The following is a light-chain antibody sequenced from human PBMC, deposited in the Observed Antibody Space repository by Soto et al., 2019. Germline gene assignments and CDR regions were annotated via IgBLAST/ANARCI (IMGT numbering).Light chain of an antibody. V-gene: IGKV3-15*01. CDR3: QQYNNWPPTWT. CDR1: QTVRNN. Sequence: EFVLTQSPGTLSLSPGERATLSCRASQTVRNNYLAWYQQKPGQPPRLLIYDASTRATDIPARFTGSGSGTEFTLTISSLQSEDFAVYYCQQYNNWPPTWTFGQGTKVDIK. J-gene: IGKJ1*01. CDR2: DAS.